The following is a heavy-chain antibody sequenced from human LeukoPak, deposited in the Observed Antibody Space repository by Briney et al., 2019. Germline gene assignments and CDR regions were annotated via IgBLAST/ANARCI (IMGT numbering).Heavy chain of an antibody. CDR1: GGSISSYY. J-gene: IGHJ6*03. Sequence: SETLSLTCTVSGGSISSYYWSWIRQPPGKGLEWIGYIYYSGSTNYNPSLKSRVTISVDTSKNQFSLKLSSVTAADTAVHYCARGGDSSGYYVYYYYYYMDVWGKGTTVTVSS. CDR3: ARGGDSSGYYVYYYYYYMDV. V-gene: IGHV4-59*01. D-gene: IGHD3-22*01. CDR2: IYYSGST.